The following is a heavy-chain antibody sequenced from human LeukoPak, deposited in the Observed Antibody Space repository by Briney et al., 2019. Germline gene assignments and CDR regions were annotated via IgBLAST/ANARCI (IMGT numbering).Heavy chain of an antibody. V-gene: IGHV1-2*02. J-gene: IGHJ5*02. CDR3: ARGSYCTGGRCYPNWLDP. Sequence: GASVKVSCKASGYTFTGYYIHRVRQAPGQGLEWMGWMNPNSGDTNYPQKFQGRVTMTRDTTISTAYMELRRLRSDDTAMYYCARGSYCTGGRCYPNWLDPWGQGTLVTVSS. CDR1: GYTFTGYY. D-gene: IGHD2-15*01. CDR2: MNPNSGDT.